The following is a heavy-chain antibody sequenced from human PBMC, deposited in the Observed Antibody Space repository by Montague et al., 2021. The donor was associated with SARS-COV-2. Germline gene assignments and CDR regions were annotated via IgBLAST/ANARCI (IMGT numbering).Heavy chain of an antibody. CDR1: GGSVSSGYFY. CDR3: ARGGRRDIVLVVYDQWYGLDV. V-gene: IGHV4-61*10. CDR2: ICPSGST. J-gene: IGHJ6*02. D-gene: IGHD2-8*02. Sequence: SETLSLTCTVSGGSVSSGYFYWNWIRQPAGKGLEWIGRICPSGSTDYNPSLKSRVTISVDTSKNQFSLKLSSVTAADTAVYYCARGGRRDIVLVVYDQWYGLDVWGQGTTVPVSS.